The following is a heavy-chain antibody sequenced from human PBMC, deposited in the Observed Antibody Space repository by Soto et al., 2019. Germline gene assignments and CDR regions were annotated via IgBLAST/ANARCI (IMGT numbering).Heavy chain of an antibody. J-gene: IGHJ6*03. CDR2: IKSKTDGGTT. D-gene: IGHD4-17*01. CDR3: TTFHTQTTVTTRGPLRQRYYYYYMDV. Sequence: GGSLRLSCAASGFTFSNAWMSWVRQAPGKGLEWVGRIKSKTDGGTTDYAAPVKGRFTISRDDSKNTLYLQMNSLKTEDTAVYYCTTFHTQTTVTTRGPLRQRYYYYYMDVWGKGTTVTVSS. CDR1: GFTFSNAW. V-gene: IGHV3-15*01.